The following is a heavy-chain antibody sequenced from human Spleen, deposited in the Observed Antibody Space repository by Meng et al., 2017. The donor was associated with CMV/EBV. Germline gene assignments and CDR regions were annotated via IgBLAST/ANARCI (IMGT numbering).Heavy chain of an antibody. CDR2: LYPGGYT. D-gene: IGHD3-10*01. CDR1: GFPVGSNY. V-gene: IGHV3-53*01. Sequence: CAASGFPVGSNYMSWVRQAPGRGLEWVSVLYPGGYTYYADSVKGRFTISSDNSKNTLYLQMNSLRGEDTAVYFCARHYYGSGRFDYWGQGTLVTVSS. CDR3: ARHYYGSGRFDY. J-gene: IGHJ4*02.